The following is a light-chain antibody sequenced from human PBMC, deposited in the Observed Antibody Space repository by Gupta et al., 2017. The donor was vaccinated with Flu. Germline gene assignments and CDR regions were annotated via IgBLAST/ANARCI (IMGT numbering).Light chain of an antibody. J-gene: IGLJ2*01. CDR1: SSNIGAGYD. V-gene: IGLV1-40*01. CDR3: QSYDSSLSGSVV. CDR2: GNS. Sequence: QSVLTQPPSVSGAPGQRVTISCTGISSNIGAGYDVHWYQQLPGTAPKLLIYGNSNRPSGVPDRFSGSKSGTSASLAITGLQAEDEADYYCQSYDSSLSGSVVFGGGTKLTVL.